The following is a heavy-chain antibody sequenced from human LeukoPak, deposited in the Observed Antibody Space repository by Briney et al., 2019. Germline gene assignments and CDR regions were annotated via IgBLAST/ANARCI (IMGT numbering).Heavy chain of an antibody. V-gene: IGHV4-31*03. CDR2: IYYSGST. CDR1: GGSISSGGYY. D-gene: IGHD3-22*01. Sequence: TPSETLSLTCTVSGGSISSGGYYWSWIRQHPGKGLEWIGYIYYSGSTYYNPSLKSRVTISVDTSKNQFSLKLSFVTAADTAVYYCARAKYDSSGYDYFDYWDQGTLVTVSS. CDR3: ARAKYDSSGYDYFDY. J-gene: IGHJ4*02.